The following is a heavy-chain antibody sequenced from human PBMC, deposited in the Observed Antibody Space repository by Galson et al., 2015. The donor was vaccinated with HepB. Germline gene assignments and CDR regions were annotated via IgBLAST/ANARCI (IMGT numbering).Heavy chain of an antibody. V-gene: IGHV3-7*01. D-gene: IGHD1-26*01. CDR3: ARVSGAWDY. Sequence: SLRLSCAASGFTFSAYWMSWVRQAPGKGLEWVASIKENGSEKKYVDFVKGRFTISRDNAKNSLYLQMNSLRAEDTAVYYCARVSGAWDYWGQGTLVTVSS. CDR2: IKENGSEK. J-gene: IGHJ4*02. CDR1: GFTFSAYW.